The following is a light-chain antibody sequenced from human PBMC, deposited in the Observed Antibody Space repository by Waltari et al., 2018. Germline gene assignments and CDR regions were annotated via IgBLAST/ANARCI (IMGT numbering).Light chain of an antibody. V-gene: IGLV2-14*03. CDR1: SLDVGTYDY. Sequence: QSALTQPASVPGSPGQSITISCTGTSLDVGTYDYVSWYQQHPGTAPKLMIYDVSNRPSGVSNRFSGSKSGYTASLTISGLQAEDEADYYCSSYSSSTSPFVFGAGTRVTVL. CDR2: DVS. CDR3: SSYSSSTSPFV. J-gene: IGLJ1*01.